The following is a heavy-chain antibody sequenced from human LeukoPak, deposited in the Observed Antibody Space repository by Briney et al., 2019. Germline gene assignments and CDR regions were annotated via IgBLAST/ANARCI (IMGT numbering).Heavy chain of an antibody. V-gene: IGHV3-66*01. J-gene: IGHJ6*02. CDR3: ARAGPYYYYGMDV. Sequence: PGGSLRLSCAASGFTVCSNYMSWVRQSPGKGVEWVSVIYSGGSTYYADSVKGRFTISRDNSKNTLYLQMNSLRAEDTAVYYCARAGPYYYYGMDVWGQGTTVTVSS. CDR2: IYSGGST. D-gene: IGHD2-8*02. CDR1: GFTVCSNY.